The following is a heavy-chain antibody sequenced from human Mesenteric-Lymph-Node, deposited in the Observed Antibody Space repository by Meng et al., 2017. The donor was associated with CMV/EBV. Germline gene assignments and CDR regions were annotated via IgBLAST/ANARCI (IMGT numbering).Heavy chain of an antibody. V-gene: IGHV3-48*03. D-gene: IGHD2-2*01. J-gene: IGHJ4*02. CDR2: ISSSGSTI. CDR3: AREGCTSTNCYYFDY. CDR1: GFTFSSYE. Sequence: GGSLRLSCAASGFTFSSYEMNWVRQAPGKGLEWVSYISSSGSTIYYADSVKGRFTISRDNAKNSLYLQMNSLRAEDTAVYYCAREGCTSTNCYYFDYWGQGTLVTVSS.